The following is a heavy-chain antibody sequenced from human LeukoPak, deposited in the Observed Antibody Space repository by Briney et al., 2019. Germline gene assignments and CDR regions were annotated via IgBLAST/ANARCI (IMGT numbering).Heavy chain of an antibody. CDR3: STQDSGTVY. CDR2: ISGDGRSS. J-gene: IGHJ4*02. D-gene: IGHD6-13*01. V-gene: IGHV3-74*01. CDR1: GFTFSGYV. Sequence: GWALRLSCTASGFTFSGYVMHGVRRTPGKGLVWVSRISGDGRSSDYADSVKGRFTISRDNAKNTLYLQMNSLRAEDTAVYYCSTQDSGTVYWGQGTLVTVSS.